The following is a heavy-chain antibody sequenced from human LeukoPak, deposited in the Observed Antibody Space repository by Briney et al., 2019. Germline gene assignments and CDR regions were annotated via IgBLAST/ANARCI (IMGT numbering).Heavy chain of an antibody. D-gene: IGHD5-18*01. V-gene: IGHV1-69*04. J-gene: IGHJ4*02. CDR3: ARVGYSYGFDY. CDR1: GGTFSSYA. Sequence: SVKVSCKASGGTFSSYAISWVRQAPGQGLEWMGRIIPILGIANYAQKFQGRVTITADKSTSTAYMELSSLRSEDTAMYYCARVGYSYGFDYWGQGTLVTVSS. CDR2: IIPILGIA.